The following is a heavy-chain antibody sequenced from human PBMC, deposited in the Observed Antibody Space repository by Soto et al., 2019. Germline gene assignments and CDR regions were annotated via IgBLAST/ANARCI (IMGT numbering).Heavy chain of an antibody. D-gene: IGHD6-25*01. CDR3: ARDLPAAEDY. J-gene: IGHJ4*02. Sequence: EVQLVASGGGLVQPGGSLRLSCAASGFTFSRYWMHWVRQAPGKGLVWVSHINSDGSSTNYAGSVKGRFTISRDNAKNTLYLQVNSLRAEDTAVYYCARDLPAAEDYWGQGTLVTVSS. V-gene: IGHV3-74*01. CDR1: GFTFSRYW. CDR2: INSDGSST.